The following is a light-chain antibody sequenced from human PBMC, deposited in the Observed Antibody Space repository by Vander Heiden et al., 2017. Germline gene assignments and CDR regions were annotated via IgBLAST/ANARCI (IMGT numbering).Light chain of an antibody. CDR1: SSDVRSYNL. V-gene: IGLV2-23*01. J-gene: IGLJ1*01. Sequence: QPALPQSASVSGSPGQSTTISCTRTSSDVRSYNLVSWHQQRTGNAPKIMIYEGSKRPSGVSNRFSGSRSGNTASLTISGLQDEDEDDYYCCSYAGSSDVFGTGTKVTVL. CDR3: CSYAGSSDV. CDR2: EGS.